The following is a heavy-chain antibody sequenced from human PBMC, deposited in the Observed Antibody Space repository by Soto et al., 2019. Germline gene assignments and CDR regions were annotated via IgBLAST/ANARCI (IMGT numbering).Heavy chain of an antibody. D-gene: IGHD3-22*01. J-gene: IGHJ6*02. CDR1: GGSISSYH. V-gene: IGHV4-59*01. CDR2: IYYSGST. CDR3: ARDYYYDNSGNPGAYYYGMDV. Sequence: QVQLQESGPGLVKASETLTLTCTVSGGSISSYHWSWIRQPPGKGLEWIGYIYYSGSTKYNPSLKSRVTMSVDKSKNQFSLRLKSVTAADTAVYWCARDYYYDNSGNPGAYYYGMDVWGQGTTVTVSS.